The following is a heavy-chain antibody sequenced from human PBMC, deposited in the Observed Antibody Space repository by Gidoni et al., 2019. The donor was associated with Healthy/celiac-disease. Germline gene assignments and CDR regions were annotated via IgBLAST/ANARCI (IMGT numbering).Heavy chain of an antibody. D-gene: IGHD3-10*01. CDR3: ARAHGHSWFKLDAFDI. V-gene: IGHV4-30-4*01. CDR2: IYYSGST. J-gene: IGHJ3*02. Sequence: QVQLQESGPGLVKPSQTLSLTCTFSGGSISSGDYYWGWIRQPPGKGLEWIGYIYYSGSTYYNPSLKSRVTISVDTSKNQFSLKLSSVTAADTAVYYCARAHGHSWFKLDAFDIWGQGTMVTVSS. CDR1: GGSISSGDYY.